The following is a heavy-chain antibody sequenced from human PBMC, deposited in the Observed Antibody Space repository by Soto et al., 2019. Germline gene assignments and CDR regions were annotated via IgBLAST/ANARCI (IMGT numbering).Heavy chain of an antibody. CDR3: ARGRDEYKLGNV. D-gene: IGHD7-27*01. V-gene: IGHV4-34*01. CDR2: IHPSGTT. J-gene: IGHJ6*02. Sequence: QVQLQQWGAGLLKPSETLSLTCAVYGGSLSHYYWSWIRQSPGQGLEWIGEIHPSGTTDYNPSLWSRVTLSLDTSKNQFSLNLISVTAADTAVYYCARGRDEYKLGNVWGPGTTVTVSS. CDR1: GGSLSHYY.